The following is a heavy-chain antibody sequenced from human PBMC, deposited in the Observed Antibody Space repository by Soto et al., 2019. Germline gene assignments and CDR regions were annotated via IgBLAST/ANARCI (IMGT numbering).Heavy chain of an antibody. J-gene: IGHJ4*02. V-gene: IGHV5-51*01. CDR2: IYPADSDT. Sequence: GESLKISCKGSGYTFTTCWIGWVRQMPGKGLECMGFIYPADSDTRYCPPFQGQVTISADKSLNTAYLQWSSLKASETAIYYCARLCRGTHYGLHFDFWGQGTPVTVSS. CDR1: GYTFTTCW. CDR3: ARLCRGTHYGLHFDF. D-gene: IGHD3-10*01.